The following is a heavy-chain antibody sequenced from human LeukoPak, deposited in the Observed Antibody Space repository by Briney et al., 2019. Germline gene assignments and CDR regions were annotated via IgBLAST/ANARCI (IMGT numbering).Heavy chain of an antibody. J-gene: IGHJ5*02. CDR1: GFTLSHYA. D-gene: IGHD2-15*01. CDR3: AKEKRLYCSASSCYSRRFDP. CDR2: ISGSDGST. Sequence: PGGSLRLSCAASGFTLSHYAMSWVRQAPGKGLEWVSSISGSDGSTLYADSVKGRFTISRDNSVNTLYLQMNSLRAGDTAIYYCAKEKRLYCSASSCYSRRFDPWGQGTLVTVSS. V-gene: IGHV3-23*01.